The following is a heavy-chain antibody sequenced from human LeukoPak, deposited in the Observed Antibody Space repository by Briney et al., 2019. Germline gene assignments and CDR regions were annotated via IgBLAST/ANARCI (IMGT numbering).Heavy chain of an antibody. Sequence: GASVKVSCKASGGTSSSYAISWVRQAPGQGLEWMGGIIPIFGTANYAQKFQGRVTITADESTSTAYMELSSLRSEDTAVYYCARDSVVGAAAGPYYYYYYMDVWGKGTTVTVSS. D-gene: IGHD6-13*01. CDR1: GGTSSSYA. J-gene: IGHJ6*03. CDR3: ARDSVVGAAAGPYYYYYYMDV. V-gene: IGHV1-69*13. CDR2: IIPIFGTA.